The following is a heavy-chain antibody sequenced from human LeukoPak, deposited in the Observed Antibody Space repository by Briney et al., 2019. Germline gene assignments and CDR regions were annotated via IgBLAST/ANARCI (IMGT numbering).Heavy chain of an antibody. J-gene: IGHJ4*02. D-gene: IGHD6-13*01. CDR3: AKVIAAAGKAFY. CDR1: GFTFSNYA. Sequence: VGSLRLSCAASGFTFSNYAMSWVRQAPGKGLEWVSAISGSGGSTYYADSVKGRFTISRDNSKNTLYLQMNSLRAEDTAVYYCAKVIAAAGKAFYWGEGSGVSVSS. CDR2: ISGSGGST. V-gene: IGHV3-23*01.